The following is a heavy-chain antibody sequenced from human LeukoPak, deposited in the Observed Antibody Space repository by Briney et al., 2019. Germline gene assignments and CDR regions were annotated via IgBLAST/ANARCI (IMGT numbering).Heavy chain of an antibody. Sequence: ASVKVSCKASGYTFTRYGLSWVRQAPGQGLEWMGWVSPYNGDTNYAQSLQGRVTMTTDTSTSTAYMELRSLRSDDTAVYYCARNVLVTTIYTLNIWGQGTMVTVSS. D-gene: IGHD4-11*01. V-gene: IGHV1-18*01. J-gene: IGHJ3*02. CDR1: GYTFTRYG. CDR3: ARNVLVTTIYTLNI. CDR2: VSPYNGDT.